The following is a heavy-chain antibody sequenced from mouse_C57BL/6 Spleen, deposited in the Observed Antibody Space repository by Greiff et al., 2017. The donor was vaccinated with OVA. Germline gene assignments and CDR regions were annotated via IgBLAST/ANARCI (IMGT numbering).Heavy chain of an antibody. CDR2: IDPSDSYT. J-gene: IGHJ4*01. V-gene: IGHV1-69*01. D-gene: IGHD1-1*01. Sequence: QVHVKQPGAELVMPGASVKLSCKASGYTFTSYWMHWVKQRPGQGLEWIGEIDPSDSYTNYNQKFKGKSTLTVDKSSSTAYMQLSSLTSEDSAVYYCARRDYYGSSGAAMDYWGQGTSVTVSS. CDR3: ARRDYYGSSGAAMDY. CDR1: GYTFTSYW.